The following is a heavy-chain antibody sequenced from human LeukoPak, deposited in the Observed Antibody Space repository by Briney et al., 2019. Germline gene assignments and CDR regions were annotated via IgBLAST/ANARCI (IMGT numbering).Heavy chain of an antibody. D-gene: IGHD1-14*01. V-gene: IGHV4-39*01. J-gene: IGHJ5*02. CDR2: IYYSGST. Sequence: PSETLSLTCTVSGGSISSSSYYWGWIRQPPGKGLEWIGSIYYSGSTYYNPSLKSRVTISVDTSKNQFSLKLSSVTAADTAVYYCARQRGKWFDPWGQGTLVPVSS. CDR3: ARQRGKWFDP. CDR1: GGSISSSSYY.